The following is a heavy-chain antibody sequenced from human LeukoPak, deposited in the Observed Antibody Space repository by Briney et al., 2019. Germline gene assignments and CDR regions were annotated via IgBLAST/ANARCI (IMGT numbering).Heavy chain of an antibody. Sequence: GGSLRLSCAASGFTFDDYAMHWVRQAPGKGLEWVSGISWNSGSIGYADSVKGRFTISRDNAKNSLYLQMNSLRAEDTALYYCAKASMDEDDSSGYLRYWGQGTLVTVSS. CDR3: AKASMDEDDSSGYLRY. CDR1: GFTFDDYA. J-gene: IGHJ4*02. D-gene: IGHD3-22*01. V-gene: IGHV3-9*01. CDR2: ISWNSGSI.